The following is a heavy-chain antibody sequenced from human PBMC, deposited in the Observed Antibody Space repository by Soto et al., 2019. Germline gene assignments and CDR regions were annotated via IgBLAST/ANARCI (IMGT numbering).Heavy chain of an antibody. J-gene: IGHJ4*02. CDR3: AKDRGYEILDS. D-gene: IGHD5-12*01. CDR2: ISHDGINK. V-gene: IGHV3-30*18. CDR1: GFTFTNYG. Sequence: SGGSLRLSXAASGFTFTNYGLHWVRQAPGKGLEWVAVISHDGINKYYEDSVKGRFTISRDTSKNTLYLQMNSLRPEDTAVYFCAKDRGYEILDSWGQGTQVTVSS.